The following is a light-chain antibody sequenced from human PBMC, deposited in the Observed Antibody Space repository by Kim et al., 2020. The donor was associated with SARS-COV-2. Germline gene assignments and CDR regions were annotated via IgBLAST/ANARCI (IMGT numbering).Light chain of an antibody. V-gene: IGKV3-15*01. CDR3: QQYNNWPPGLT. Sequence: PVERVTLSCRASQSVSTHLAWCQQKPGQAPRLLIYGASNRATGIPARFSGSGSGTEFTLTITSLQPEDFGVYYCQQYNNWPPGLTFGGGTKVDIK. J-gene: IGKJ4*01. CDR2: GAS. CDR1: QSVSTH.